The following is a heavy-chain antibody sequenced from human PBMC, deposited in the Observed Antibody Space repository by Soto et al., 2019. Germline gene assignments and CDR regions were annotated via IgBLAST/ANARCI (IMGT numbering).Heavy chain of an antibody. J-gene: IGHJ6*02. D-gene: IGHD6-13*01. Sequence: QVQLVQSGAEVKKPGSSVKVSCKAAGGTFSSYTISWVRQAPGQGLEWMGRIIPILGIANYAQKFQGRVTITADKSTSTADLELSSLISEDTAVYYCARDQAAAVDYYYGMDVWGQGTTVTVSS. V-gene: IGHV1-69*08. CDR2: IIPILGIA. CDR1: GGTFSSYT. CDR3: ARDQAAAVDYYYGMDV.